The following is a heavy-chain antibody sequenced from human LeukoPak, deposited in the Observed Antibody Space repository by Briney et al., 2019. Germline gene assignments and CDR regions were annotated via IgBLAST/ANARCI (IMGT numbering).Heavy chain of an antibody. Sequence: GGSLRLSCAASGFTFSSYSMNWVRRDPGKGLEWVSSISSSSSYIYYADSVKGRFTISRDNAKNSLYLQMNSLRAEDTAVYYCARDLGYYDSSGYRGYWGQGTLVTVSS. D-gene: IGHD3-22*01. V-gene: IGHV3-21*01. CDR2: ISSSSSYI. CDR3: ARDLGYYDSSGYRGY. CDR1: GFTFSSYS. J-gene: IGHJ4*02.